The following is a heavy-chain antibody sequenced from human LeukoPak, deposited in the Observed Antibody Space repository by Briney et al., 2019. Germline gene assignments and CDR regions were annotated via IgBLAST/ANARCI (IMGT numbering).Heavy chain of an antibody. V-gene: IGHV1-2*04. CDR3: ARDLHIAVPNQKGTDYYYGMDV. CDR1: GYTFTSYY. J-gene: IGHJ6*02. Sequence: GASVKVSCKASGYTFTSYYMHWVRQAPGQGLEWMGWINPNSGGTNYAQKFQGWVTMTRDTSISTAYMELSRLRSDDTAVYYCARDLHIAVPNQKGTDYYYGMDVWGQGTTVTVSS. D-gene: IGHD6-19*01. CDR2: INPNSGGT.